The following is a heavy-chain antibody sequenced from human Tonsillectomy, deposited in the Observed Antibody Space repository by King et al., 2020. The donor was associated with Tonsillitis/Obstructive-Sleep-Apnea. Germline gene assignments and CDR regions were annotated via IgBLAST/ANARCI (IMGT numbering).Heavy chain of an antibody. V-gene: IGHV3-74*01. D-gene: IGHD2-2*01. CDR2: INIDGSDT. J-gene: IGHJ4*02. Sequence: VQLVESGGGLVQPGGSLRLSCAVSGFTFSNYWMHWVRQAPGMGLVWVSNINIDGSDTTYADSVKGRFTISRDNAKNTRYLQMNSLRAEDTAVYYCARGTLIPAGIEFWGQGTLVNVSS. CDR3: ARGTLIPAGIEF. CDR1: GFTFSNYW.